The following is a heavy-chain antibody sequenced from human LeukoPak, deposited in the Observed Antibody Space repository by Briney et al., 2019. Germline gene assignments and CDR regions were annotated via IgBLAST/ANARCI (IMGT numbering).Heavy chain of an antibody. D-gene: IGHD1-26*01. V-gene: IGHV3-11*01. Sequence: GGSLRLSCAVSGFTFSDYYMSWIRQAPGKGLEWVSYISSSGTTIYYTDSVKGRFTISRDNAKNSLYLQMNSLRAEDTAVDYWARGAAGNYYFDGMDVWGQGTTVTVPS. CDR2: ISSSGTTI. J-gene: IGHJ6*02. CDR1: GFTFSDYY. CDR3: ARGAAGNYYFDGMDV.